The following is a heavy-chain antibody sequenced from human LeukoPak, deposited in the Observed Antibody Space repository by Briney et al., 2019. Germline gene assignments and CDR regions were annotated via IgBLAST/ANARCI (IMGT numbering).Heavy chain of an antibody. D-gene: IGHD4-17*01. Sequence: PSETLSLTCTVSGGSLTYYYWTCIRQSPGRRPEWIGYIYYSGSTNYNPSLKSRVTMSVDTSKNQFSLKLSSVTAADTAVYYCARASQDMTTSHGGAFDIWGQGTMVTVSS. J-gene: IGHJ3*02. CDR3: ARASQDMTTSHGGAFDI. V-gene: IGHV4-59*12. CDR2: IYYSGST. CDR1: GGSLTYYY.